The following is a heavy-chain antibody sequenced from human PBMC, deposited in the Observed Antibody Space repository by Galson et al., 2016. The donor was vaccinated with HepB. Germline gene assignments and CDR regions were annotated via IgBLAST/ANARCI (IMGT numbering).Heavy chain of an antibody. V-gene: IGHV3-33*01. Sequence: SLRLSCAGSGYAFENNAIHWVRQAPGKGLEWLAQVWISGNYKDYADSVRGRFSISRDDSKDTAYLQMDSLSADDTAVYLCAREGQLLPPYAMDVWGRGTTVTVSS. CDR2: VWISGNYK. D-gene: IGHD1-1*01. CDR3: AREGQLLPPYAMDV. J-gene: IGHJ6*02. CDR1: GYAFENNA.